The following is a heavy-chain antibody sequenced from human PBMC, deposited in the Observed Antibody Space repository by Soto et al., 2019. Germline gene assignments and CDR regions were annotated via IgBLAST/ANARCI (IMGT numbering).Heavy chain of an antibody. J-gene: IGHJ4*02. CDR2: ISPKSGGT. D-gene: IGHD2-21*02. CDR3: ARPPGYISDWHYFDL. CDR1: GYTFTNYY. Sequence: ASVKVSCKASGYTFTNYYMHWVRQAPGQGFEWLGRISPKSGGTNYAQKFQGRVTMTWDTPLKTAYMELSSLISEDTAVYYCARPPGYISDWHYFDLWGQGTLVTVSS. V-gene: IGHV1-2*02.